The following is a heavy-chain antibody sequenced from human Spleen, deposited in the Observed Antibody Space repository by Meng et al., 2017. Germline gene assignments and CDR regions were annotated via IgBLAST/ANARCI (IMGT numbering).Heavy chain of an antibody. CDR2: IKSKTDGGTT. CDR1: GITFSSYS. V-gene: IGHV3-15*01. D-gene: IGHD6-19*01. CDR3: TTTAAPYSSGWYRLWVSYYYYYGMDV. J-gene: IGHJ6*02. Sequence: GESLKISCAASGITFSSYSMNWVRQAPGKGLEWVGRIKSKTDGGTTDYAAPVKGRFTISRDDSKNTLYLQMNSLKTEDTAVYYCTTTAAPYSSGWYRLWVSYYYYYGMDVWGQGTTVTVSS.